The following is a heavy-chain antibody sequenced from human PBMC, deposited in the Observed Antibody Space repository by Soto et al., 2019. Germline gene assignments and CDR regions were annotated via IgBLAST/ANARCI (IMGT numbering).Heavy chain of an antibody. J-gene: IGHJ3*02. V-gene: IGHV2-5*02. CDR2: IYWDDDK. Sequence: QITLKESGLTLVKPTQTLTLTCTFSGFSLSTSGVRVGWIRQPPGKALEWLALIYWDDDKRYSPSLKSSLTITTDTAKTQVVVTMTNMDPVDTGTYYCARTYYHANSCYRDAFDIWGQGTMVTVSS. CDR3: ARTYYHANSCYRDAFDI. CDR1: GFSLSTSGVR. D-gene: IGHD3-22*01.